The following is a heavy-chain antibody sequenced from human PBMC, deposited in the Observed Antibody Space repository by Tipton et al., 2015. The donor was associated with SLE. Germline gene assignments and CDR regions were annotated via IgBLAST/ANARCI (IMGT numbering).Heavy chain of an antibody. CDR2: VNHSGGT. CDR3: ARCTIFGVVRGSFDS. D-gene: IGHD3-3*01. CDR1: GGSFSDYF. J-gene: IGHJ4*02. V-gene: IGHV4-34*01. Sequence: TLSLTCAVYGGSFSDYFWTWIRQSPGKGLEWIGDVNHSGGTEYHPSLKSQVTMSVDTSKNQFSLKLTSVTAADTALYYCARCTIFGVVRGSFDSWGQGTLVTVS.